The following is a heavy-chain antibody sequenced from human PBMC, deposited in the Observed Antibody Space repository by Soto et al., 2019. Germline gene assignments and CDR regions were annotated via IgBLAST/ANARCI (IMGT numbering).Heavy chain of an antibody. Sequence: KQSQTLSLTCAISGDSVSSNSAAWNWIRQSPSRGLEWLGRTYYRSKWYNDYAVSVKSRITINPDTSKNQFSLQLNSVTPEDTAVYYCARDGRGIGFPPENWFDPWGQGTLVTVSS. CDR3: ARDGRGIGFPPENWFDP. D-gene: IGHD3-3*01. V-gene: IGHV6-1*01. CDR1: GDSVSSNSAA. J-gene: IGHJ5*02. CDR2: TYYRSKWYN.